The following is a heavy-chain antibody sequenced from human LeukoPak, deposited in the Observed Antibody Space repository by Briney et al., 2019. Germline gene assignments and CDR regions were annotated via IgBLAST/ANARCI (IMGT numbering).Heavy chain of an antibody. CDR2: INPTDGSA. V-gene: IGHV1-46*01. CDR1: GYTFTGYF. Sequence: ASVKVSCKASGYTFTGYFMHWVRQAPGQGLEWMGIINPTDGSASYAQKFQGRVTMTRDISTSTVYMDLRSLRSDDRAVYFCARGHGSGSTNWFDPWGQGTLVTVSS. CDR3: ARGHGSGSTNWFDP. D-gene: IGHD3-10*01. J-gene: IGHJ5*02.